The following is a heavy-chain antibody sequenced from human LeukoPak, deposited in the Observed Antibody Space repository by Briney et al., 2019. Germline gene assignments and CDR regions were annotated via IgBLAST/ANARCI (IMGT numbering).Heavy chain of an antibody. J-gene: IGHJ4*02. CDR1: GYTFTIYD. D-gene: IGHD7-27*01. Sequence: ASVTVSCKASGYTFTIYDINWVRQATGQGLEWMGWMSPNSGITGYAQKFQGRVTMTRNTAISTAYMELSSLRSEDTAVYYCVRTPPNWGADYWGQGTLVTVSS. CDR2: MSPNSGIT. V-gene: IGHV1-8*01. CDR3: VRTPPNWGADY.